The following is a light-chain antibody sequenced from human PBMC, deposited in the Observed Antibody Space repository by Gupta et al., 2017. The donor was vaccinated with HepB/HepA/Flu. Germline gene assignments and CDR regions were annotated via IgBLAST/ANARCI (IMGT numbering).Light chain of an antibody. CDR2: DVS. J-gene: IGLJ3*02. V-gene: IGLV2-14*04. Sequence: SVLESPGQSINISCTGTSSDIGSDNYVPCYQQHRGKAPKLIIFDVSNRPSVLSTRFSGSKSGNTASLTISGLQAEDEADYYCSSFTTSSTWVFGGGTKLTVL. CDR1: SSDIGSDNY. CDR3: SSFTTSSTWV.